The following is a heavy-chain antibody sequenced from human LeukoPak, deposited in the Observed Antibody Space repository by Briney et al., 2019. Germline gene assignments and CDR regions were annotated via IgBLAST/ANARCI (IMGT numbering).Heavy chain of an antibody. J-gene: IGHJ4*02. CDR2: ISSSSSTI. CDR3: ARFPDSGNYLPFGH. CDR1: GFTFSSYS. Sequence: PGGSLRLSCAASGFTFSSYSMNWVRQAPGKGLEWVSYISSSSSTIYYADSVKGRFTISRNNAKNTLYLQMNSLRAEDTAVYYCARFPDSGNYLPFGHWGQGTLVTVSS. D-gene: IGHD1-26*01. V-gene: IGHV3-48*04.